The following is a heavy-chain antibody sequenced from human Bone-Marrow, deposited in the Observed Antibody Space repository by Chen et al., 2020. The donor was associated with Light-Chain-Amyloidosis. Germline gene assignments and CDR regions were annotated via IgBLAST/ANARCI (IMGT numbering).Heavy chain of an antibody. D-gene: IGHD3-16*01. Sequence: LQLQEWGPGLVTPSQTLSLTCAVYSVSIYPVGYCWNWLRQHPGKGLAWLGYISYNGSPYSNPSLNDRVATSFDMSKNHFPLTLNSVSAADTSIYYCARGFGFFTDWGQGALVTVSS. CDR1: SVSIYPVGYC. J-gene: IGHJ4*02. CDR3: ARGFGFFTD. CDR2: ISYNGSP. V-gene: IGHV4-31*11.